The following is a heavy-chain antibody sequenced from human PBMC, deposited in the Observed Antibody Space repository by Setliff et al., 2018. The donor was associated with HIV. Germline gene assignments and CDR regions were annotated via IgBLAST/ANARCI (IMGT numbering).Heavy chain of an antibody. Sequence: SETLSLTCTVSGGPFSSSSYYWGWIRQPPGKGLEWIGNIYSSGNTYYNPSLKSRAAISVDTSKNQISLKLSSVTAADTAVYYCASLDGSESPYIYYYYMDVWGKGTAVTVSS. J-gene: IGHJ6*03. CDR3: ASLDGSESPYIYYYYMDV. V-gene: IGHV4-39*01. CDR2: IYSSGNT. D-gene: IGHD3-10*01. CDR1: GGPFSSSSYY.